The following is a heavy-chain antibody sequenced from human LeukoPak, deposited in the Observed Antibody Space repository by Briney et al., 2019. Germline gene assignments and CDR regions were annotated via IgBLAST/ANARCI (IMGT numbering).Heavy chain of an antibody. V-gene: IGHV4-4*07. CDR3: ASARTTAFMDV. D-gene: IGHD2-2*01. CDR1: GGSNSSYY. J-gene: IGHJ6*04. CDR2: IYTSRST. Sequence: SETLSLTCTVSGGSNSSYYWSWIRQPAGKGLEWIGRIYTSRSTNYNPSFKSRVTISVDTSKNQFSLKLSPVTAADTAVYYCASARTTAFMDVWGKGTTVTVSS.